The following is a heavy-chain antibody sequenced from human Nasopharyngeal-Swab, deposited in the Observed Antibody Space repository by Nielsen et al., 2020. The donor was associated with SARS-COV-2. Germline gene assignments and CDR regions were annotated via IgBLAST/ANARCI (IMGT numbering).Heavy chain of an antibody. CDR3: TTDFPSQYFYYYMDV. V-gene: IGHV3-15*07. CDR2: IKSKTDGGTT. CDR1: GFTFSNAW. J-gene: IGHJ6*03. Sequence: GESLKISCAASGFTFSNAWMNWVRQAPGKGLEWVGRIKSKTDGGTTDYAAPVKGRFTVSRDDLKNTLYPQMNSLKTEDTAVYYCTTDFPSQYFYYYMDVWGKGTTVTVSS.